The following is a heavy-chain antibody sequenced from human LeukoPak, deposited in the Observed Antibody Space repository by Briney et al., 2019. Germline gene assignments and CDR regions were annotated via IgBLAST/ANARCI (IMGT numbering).Heavy chain of an antibody. J-gene: IGHJ6*03. CDR1: GGSFSGYY. D-gene: IGHD3-22*01. V-gene: IGHV4-34*01. Sequence: SETLSLTCAVYGGSFSGYYWSWIRQPPGKGLEWIGEINHSGSTNYNPSLKSRVTISVDTSKNHFYLKLSSVTAADTAVYYCARVSYYYDSSGYYRSYYYYMDVWGKGTTVTVSS. CDR2: INHSGST. CDR3: ARVSYYYDSSGYYRSYYYYMDV.